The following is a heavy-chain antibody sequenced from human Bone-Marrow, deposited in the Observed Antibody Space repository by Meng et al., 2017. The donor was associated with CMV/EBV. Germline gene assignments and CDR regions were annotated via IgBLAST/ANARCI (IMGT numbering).Heavy chain of an antibody. V-gene: IGHV3-23*01. J-gene: IGHJ4*02. CDR3: ARYRNRCYFDY. Sequence: GEYLKIPFAAPGFTFSNYAMRWVRQAPGKGLEWVSAISGSGGSTYYADPVKGRFTISRDNSKHTLYLQMNSLRAEDTAVYYFARYRNRCYFDYWGQGTLVTVSS. CDR1: GFTFSNYA. D-gene: IGHD2-2*02. CDR2: ISGSGGST.